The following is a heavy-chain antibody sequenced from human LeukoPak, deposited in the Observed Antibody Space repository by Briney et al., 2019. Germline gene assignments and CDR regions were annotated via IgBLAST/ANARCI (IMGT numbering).Heavy chain of an antibody. Sequence: GESLKISCKGSGYDFTTYWIAWVRQMPGKGLEWMGIVYPGDSDTRYNPSFQGQVTISADTSINTAYLQWSSLRASDTAIYYCTRRGRAPSNWFDPWGQGTLVTVSS. J-gene: IGHJ5*02. D-gene: IGHD2-8*01. CDR2: VYPGDSDT. CDR1: GYDFTTYW. CDR3: TRRGRAPSNWFDP. V-gene: IGHV5-51*01.